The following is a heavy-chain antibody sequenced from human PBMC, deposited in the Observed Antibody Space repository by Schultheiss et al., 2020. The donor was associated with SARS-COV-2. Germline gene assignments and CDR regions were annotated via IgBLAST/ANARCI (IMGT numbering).Heavy chain of an antibody. CDR3: ARDRLMVRGVIGY. Sequence: GGSLRLSCAASGFTFSSYAMSWVRQAPGKGLEWVSAISGSGGSTYYADCVKGRFTISRDNAKNSLYLQMNSLRAEDTAVYYCARDRLMVRGVIGYWGQGTLVTVSS. J-gene: IGHJ4*02. CDR1: GFTFSSYA. V-gene: IGHV3-23*01. D-gene: IGHD3-10*01. CDR2: ISGSGGST.